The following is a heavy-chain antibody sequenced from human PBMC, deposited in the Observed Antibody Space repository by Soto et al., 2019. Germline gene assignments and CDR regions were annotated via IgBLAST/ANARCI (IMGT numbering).Heavy chain of an antibody. CDR2: INAGNGNT. Sequence: ASVKVSCKASGYTFTSYAMHWVRQAPGQRLEWMGWINAGNGNTKYSQKFQGRVTITRDTSASTAYMELSSLRSEDTAAYYCAIAVALPADFDDWGQGTLVTVSS. CDR3: AIAVALPADFDD. V-gene: IGHV1-3*01. J-gene: IGHJ4*02. CDR1: GYTFTSYA. D-gene: IGHD2-21*02.